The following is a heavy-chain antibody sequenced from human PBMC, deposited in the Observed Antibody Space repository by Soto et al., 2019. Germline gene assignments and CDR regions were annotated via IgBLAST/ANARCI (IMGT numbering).Heavy chain of an antibody. CDR1: GGIFSSYA. D-gene: IGHD6-6*01. V-gene: IGHV1-69*01. J-gene: IGHJ4*02. CDR3: ARVGGIGAPPGTDH. Sequence: QVQLVQSGAEVKKPGSSVKVSCKASGGIFSSYAISWLRQAPGQGLEWMGAVIPILGQAYYAQDLQDRVSITADESTRTTYMELSSLRSEDTAVYFCARVGGIGAPPGTDHWGQGTLVTVSS. CDR2: VIPILGQA.